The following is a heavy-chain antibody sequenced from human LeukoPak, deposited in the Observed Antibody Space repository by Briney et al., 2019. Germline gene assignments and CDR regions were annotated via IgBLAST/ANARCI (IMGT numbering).Heavy chain of an antibody. V-gene: IGHV3-23*01. D-gene: IGHD4/OR15-4a*01. J-gene: IGHJ4*02. CDR1: GFAFSDYA. Sequence: AGGSLRPSCAASGFAFSDYAMSWVRQAPGKGLEWVSSITSSGAYYADSVKGRFTISRDNSQNTLYLHMNSLRAEDTALYYCATVRGAYCDYWGQGTLVTVSS. CDR3: ATVRGAYCDY. CDR2: ITSSGA.